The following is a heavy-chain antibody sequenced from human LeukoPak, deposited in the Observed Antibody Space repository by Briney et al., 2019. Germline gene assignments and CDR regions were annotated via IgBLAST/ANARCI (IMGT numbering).Heavy chain of an antibody. CDR2: IYSDGGT. Sequence: AGGSLRLSCAASGFSASGNYMTWVRQAPGKGLEWVSVIYSDGGTDYADSVKGRFTISRDNSKNTLYLQMNSLRAEDTAVYYCATLVTVFDYWGQGTLVTVSS. CDR1: GFSASGNY. J-gene: IGHJ4*02. CDR3: ATLVTVFDY. D-gene: IGHD4-11*01. V-gene: IGHV3-66*01.